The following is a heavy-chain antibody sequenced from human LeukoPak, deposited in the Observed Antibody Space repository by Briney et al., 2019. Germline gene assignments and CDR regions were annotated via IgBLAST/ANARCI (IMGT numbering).Heavy chain of an antibody. J-gene: IGHJ5*02. CDR3: ARDGGLEYSSSSGVSWFDP. CDR2: IYTSGST. CDR1: GGSISSYY. D-gene: IGHD6-6*01. Sequence: SSETLSLTCTVSGGSISSYYWSWIRQPAGKGLEWIGRIYTSGSTNYSPSLKSRVTMSVDTSKNQFSLKLSSVTAADTAVYYCARDGGLEYSSSSGVSWFDPWGQGTLVTVSS. V-gene: IGHV4-4*07.